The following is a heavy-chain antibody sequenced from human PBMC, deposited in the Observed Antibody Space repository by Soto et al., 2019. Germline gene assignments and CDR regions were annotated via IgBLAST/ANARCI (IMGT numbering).Heavy chain of an antibody. V-gene: IGHV1-18*01. Sequence: QVPLVQSGVEVKKPGASVKVSCTAHGYNLREYGVSWLRQVPGQGFEWMGWISGDNVNRRSSQRFQDRLTMTTDTTTTLASMELTSLRSDDTAVYFCGREGQQLAQEQFFQFNGVDVWGQGTSVTFSS. CDR2: ISGDNVNR. J-gene: IGHJ6*02. D-gene: IGHD6-13*01. CDR3: GREGQQLAQEQFFQFNGVDV. CDR1: GYNLREYG.